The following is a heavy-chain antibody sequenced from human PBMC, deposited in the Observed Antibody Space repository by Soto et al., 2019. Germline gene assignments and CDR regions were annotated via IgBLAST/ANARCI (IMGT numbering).Heavy chain of an antibody. CDR3: ASKHYCSGGSCYYAAFDI. CDR2: IWYDGSNK. CDR1: GFTFSSYG. V-gene: IGHV3-33*01. D-gene: IGHD2-15*01. J-gene: IGHJ3*02. Sequence: PGGSLRLSCAASGFTFSSYGMHWVRQAPGKGLEWVAVIWYDGSNKYYADSVKGRFTISRDNSKNTLYLQRNSPRAEDTAVYYCASKHYCSGGSCYYAAFDIWGQGTMVTVSS.